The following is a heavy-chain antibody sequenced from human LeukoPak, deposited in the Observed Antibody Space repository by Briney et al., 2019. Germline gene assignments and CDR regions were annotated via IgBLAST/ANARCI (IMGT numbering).Heavy chain of an antibody. D-gene: IGHD6-13*01. Sequence: PGGSLRLSCAASGFTFSSYGMSWVRQAPGKGLEWVSAISGSGGSTYYADSVKGRFTISRDNSKNTLYLQMNSLRAEDTAVYYCAKWSRGSSLYYFDYWGQGTLVTVSS. CDR1: GFTFSSYG. CDR2: ISGSGGST. CDR3: AKWSRGSSLYYFDY. J-gene: IGHJ4*02. V-gene: IGHV3-23*01.